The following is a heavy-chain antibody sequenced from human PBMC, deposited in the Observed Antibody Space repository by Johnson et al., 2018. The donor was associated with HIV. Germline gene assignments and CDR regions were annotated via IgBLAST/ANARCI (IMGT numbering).Heavy chain of an antibody. CDR1: GFTVSSNY. D-gene: IGHD6-6*01. Sequence: VQLVESGGGLVQPGGSLRLSCAASGFTVSSNYMSWVRQAPGKGLEWVSVIYSGGSTYYADSVRGRFTISRDNSKNTLYLQMNSLRAEDTAVYYCARDFSSSSNAFDIWGQGTMVTV. J-gene: IGHJ3*02. V-gene: IGHV3-66*01. CDR2: IYSGGST. CDR3: ARDFSSSSNAFDI.